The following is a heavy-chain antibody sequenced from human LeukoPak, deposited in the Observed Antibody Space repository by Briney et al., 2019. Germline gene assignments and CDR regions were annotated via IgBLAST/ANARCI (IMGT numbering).Heavy chain of an antibody. CDR3: ARVAAGIGFFQH. Sequence: PSETLSLTCIVSGYSISSGYYWGWIRQPPGKGLEWIGNLYHSGSTYHKPSLTSRRTISLDPSTNQMSRKLSSVTAADTAVYYCARVAAGIGFFQHWGHGSLVTVSS. V-gene: IGHV4-38-2*02. J-gene: IGHJ1*01. CDR1: GYSISSGYY. CDR2: LYHSGST. D-gene: IGHD6-13*01.